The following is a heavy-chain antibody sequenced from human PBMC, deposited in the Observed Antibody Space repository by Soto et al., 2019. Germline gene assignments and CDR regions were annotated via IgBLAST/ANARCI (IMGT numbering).Heavy chain of an antibody. CDR3: ARPGIAAAGENTYYYYGMDV. V-gene: IGHV3-74*01. CDR1: GFTFRSYG. Sequence: QPGGSLRLSCAASGFTFRSYGMHCVRQAPGKGLVWVSRINSDGSSTSYADSVKGRFTISRDNAKNTLYLQMNSLRAEDTAVYYCARPGIAAAGENTYYYYGMDVWGQGTTVTVSS. J-gene: IGHJ6*02. D-gene: IGHD6-13*01. CDR2: INSDGSST.